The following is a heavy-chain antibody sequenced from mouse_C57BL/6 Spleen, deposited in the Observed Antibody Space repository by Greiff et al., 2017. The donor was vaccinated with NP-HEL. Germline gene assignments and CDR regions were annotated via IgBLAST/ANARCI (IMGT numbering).Heavy chain of an antibody. CDR3: ARKGDSSGYYYYAMDY. CDR1: GYAFSSSW. V-gene: IGHV1-82*01. Sequence: LMEPGASVKISCKASGYAFSSSWMNWVKQRPGKGLEWIGRIYPGDGDTNYNGKFKGKATLTADKSSSTAYMQLSSLTSEDSAVYFCARKGDSSGYYYYAMDYWGQGTSVTVSS. CDR2: IYPGDGDT. J-gene: IGHJ4*01. D-gene: IGHD3-2*02.